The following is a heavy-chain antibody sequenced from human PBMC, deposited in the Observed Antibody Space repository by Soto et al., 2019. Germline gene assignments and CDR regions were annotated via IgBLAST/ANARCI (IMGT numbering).Heavy chain of an antibody. V-gene: IGHV4-31*03. J-gene: IGHJ4*02. Sequence: QVQLQESGPGLVKPSQTLSLTCSVSGGSISSGGYFWSWIRQHPGKGLEWIGYIYYTGSTYYNPSLKSRLTISVDTSKNQFSLRMRSVSAADTAVYYCARGGSWFDYWGQGTLVTVSS. CDR1: GGSISSGGYF. CDR2: IYYTGST. D-gene: IGHD6-13*01. CDR3: ARGGSWFDY.